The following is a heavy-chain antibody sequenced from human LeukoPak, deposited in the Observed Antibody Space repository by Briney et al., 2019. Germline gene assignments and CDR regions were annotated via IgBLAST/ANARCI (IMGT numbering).Heavy chain of an antibody. CDR2: IKQDGSEK. Sequence: GGSLRLSCAASGFTFSSYWMSWVRQAPGKGLEWVANIKQDGSEKYYVDSVKGRFTISRDNAKNSLYLQMNSLRAEDTAVYYCARVAEFDYYYDSSGYWLNWGQGTLVTVSS. CDR1: GFTFSSYW. D-gene: IGHD3-22*01. J-gene: IGHJ4*02. CDR3: ARVAEFDYYYDSSGYWLN. V-gene: IGHV3-7*01.